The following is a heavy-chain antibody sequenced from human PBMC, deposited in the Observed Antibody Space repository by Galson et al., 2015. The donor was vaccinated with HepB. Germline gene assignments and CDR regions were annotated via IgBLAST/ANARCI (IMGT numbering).Heavy chain of an antibody. V-gene: IGHV3-9*01. J-gene: IGHJ5*02. CDR2: ISWNSGSI. CDR3: AKDDWGGDLRGDWFDP. CDR1: GFTFDDYA. Sequence: SLSLSCAASGFTFDDYAMHWVRQAPGKGLEWVSGISWNSGSIGYADSVKGRFTISRDNAKNSLYLQMNSLRAEDTALYYCAKDDWGGDLRGDWFDPWGQGTLVTVSS. D-gene: IGHD4-17*01.